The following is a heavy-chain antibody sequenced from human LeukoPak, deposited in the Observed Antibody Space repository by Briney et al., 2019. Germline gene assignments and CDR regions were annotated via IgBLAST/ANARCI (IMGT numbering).Heavy chain of an antibody. J-gene: IGHJ3*02. CDR2: ISGSGGST. CDR1: GFTFASYA. D-gene: IGHD2-21*02. CDR3: AKVAYCGGDCSNDAFDI. Sequence: GGSLRLSCAASGFTFASYAVSWVRQAPGKGLEWVSTISGSGGSTYYADSVKGRFTISRDNSKNTLSLQMNSLRAEDTAVYYCAKVAYCGGDCSNDAFDIWGQGTMVTVSS. V-gene: IGHV3-23*01.